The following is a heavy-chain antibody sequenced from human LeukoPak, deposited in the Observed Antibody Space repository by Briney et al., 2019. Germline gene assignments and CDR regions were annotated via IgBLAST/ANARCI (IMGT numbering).Heavy chain of an antibody. CDR2: ISGGGGST. CDR3: AKDSRGYSGYDFDS. D-gene: IGHD5-12*01. Sequence: GGSQRLSCAASGFTFKSYAMSWVRQAPGKGLEWVSGISGGGGSTYYADSVKGRFTISRDNSKKKLYLQMNSLRAEDTAVYYCAKDSRGYSGYDFDSWGQGSLVTVSS. V-gene: IGHV3-23*01. CDR1: GFTFKSYA. J-gene: IGHJ4*02.